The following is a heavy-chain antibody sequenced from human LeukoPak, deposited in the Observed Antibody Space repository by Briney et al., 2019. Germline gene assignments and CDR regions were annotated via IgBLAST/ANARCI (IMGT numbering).Heavy chain of an antibody. J-gene: IGHJ4*02. CDR1: GGSISSGDYY. CDR3: ARDHYSAYDHPFDY. D-gene: IGHD5-12*01. Sequence: PSETLSLTCTVSGGSISSGDYYWSWIRQPPGKGLEWIGYIYYSGSTYYNPSLKSRVTISVDTSKNEFSLRLSSVTAADTAVYYCARDHYSAYDHPFDYWGQGTLVTVSS. CDR2: IYYSGST. V-gene: IGHV4-30-4*01.